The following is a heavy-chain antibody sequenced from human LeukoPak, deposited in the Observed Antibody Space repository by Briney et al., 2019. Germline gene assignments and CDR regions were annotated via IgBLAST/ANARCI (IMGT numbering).Heavy chain of an antibody. J-gene: IGHJ4*02. D-gene: IGHD6-6*01. Sequence: GGSLRLSCAASGFTVSSNYMSWVRQAPGKGLEWVSVIYSGGSTYYSDSVKGRFTISRDNSKNTLYLQMNSLRAADTAVYYCARDKGTSYLSSFDYWGQGTLVTVSS. CDR3: ARDKGTSYLSSFDY. V-gene: IGHV3-66*02. CDR1: GFTVSSNY. CDR2: IYSGGST.